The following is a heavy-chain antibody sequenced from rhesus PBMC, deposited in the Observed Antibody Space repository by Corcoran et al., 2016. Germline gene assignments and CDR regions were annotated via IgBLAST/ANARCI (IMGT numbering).Heavy chain of an antibody. CDR3: AVTAYYSGSDFDY. CDR2: INSVGGTT. J-gene: IGHJ4*01. D-gene: IGHD3-16*01. Sequence: EVQLVETGGGLVQPGGSLKLSCAASGFTFSSYGMSWVRQAPGKGLEWVSAINSVGGTTYYADSVKGRFTISRDNSKNTLSLQMNSLRAEDTAVYYCAVTAYYSGSDFDYWGQGVLVTVSS. V-gene: IGHV3S5*01. CDR1: GFTFSSYG.